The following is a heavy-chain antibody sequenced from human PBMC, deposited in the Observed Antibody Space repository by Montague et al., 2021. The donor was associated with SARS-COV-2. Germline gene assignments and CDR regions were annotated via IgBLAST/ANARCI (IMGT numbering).Heavy chain of an antibody. Sequence: SETLSLTCSVSGDSISTSTWWTCVRQTPGKGLEWIGEIFHSGTINYNTSLKSRVSISVDKSNNQFSLMLISLIAAATAVYYCATLSRRTAAGTRDYFGLDVWGQGTTVVVSS. CDR3: ATLSRRTAAGTRDYFGLDV. CDR2: IFHSGTI. D-gene: IGHD6-13*01. CDR1: GDSISTSTW. V-gene: IGHV4-4*02. J-gene: IGHJ6*02.